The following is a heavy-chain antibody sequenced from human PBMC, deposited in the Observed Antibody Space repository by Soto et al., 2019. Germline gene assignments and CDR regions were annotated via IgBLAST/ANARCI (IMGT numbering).Heavy chain of an antibody. D-gene: IGHD1-1*01. CDR2: IYYSGST. CDR1: GGSISSYY. Sequence: PSETLSLTCTVSGGSISSYYWSWIRQPPGKGLEWIGYIYYSGSTNYNPSLKSRVTISVDTSKNQFSLKLSSVTAADTAVYYCAREYPTTTYYYGMDVWGQGTTVTVS. V-gene: IGHV4-59*01. J-gene: IGHJ6*02. CDR3: AREYPTTTYYYGMDV.